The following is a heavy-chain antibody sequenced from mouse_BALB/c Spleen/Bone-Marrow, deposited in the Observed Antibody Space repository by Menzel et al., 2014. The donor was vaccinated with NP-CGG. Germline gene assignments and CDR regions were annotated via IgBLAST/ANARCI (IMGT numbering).Heavy chain of an antibody. V-gene: IGHV1S137*01. Sequence: QVQLQQSGAELVRPGVSVKISCKGSGYTFTDYAMHWVKQSHAKSPEWIGVIGTYYGDATYNQKFKTKATMTVDKSSSTAYMELARLTSEDSARYYCAREGPWFAFWGQGTLVTVSA. J-gene: IGHJ3*01. CDR2: IGTYYGDA. CDR3: AREGPWFAF. CDR1: GYTFTDYA.